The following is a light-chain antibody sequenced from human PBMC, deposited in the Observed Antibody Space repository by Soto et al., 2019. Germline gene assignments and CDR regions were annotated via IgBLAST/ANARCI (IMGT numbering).Light chain of an antibody. CDR1: QSISSW. J-gene: IGKJ4*01. CDR2: KAS. CDR3: QQYNSYPLT. Sequence: DIQMTQSPSTLSASVGDRVTITCRASQSISSWLAWYEQKPGKAPTLLIYKASSLESGVLSRFSGNGSGTEFALSISSLQPDDFATYYCQQYNSYPLTFGGGTKVEIK. V-gene: IGKV1-5*03.